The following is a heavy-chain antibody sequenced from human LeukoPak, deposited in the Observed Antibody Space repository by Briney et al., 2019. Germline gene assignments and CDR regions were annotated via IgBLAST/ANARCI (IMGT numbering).Heavy chain of an antibody. Sequence: PGGSLRLSCAASGFTFSSYSMNWVRQAPGKGLEWVAKIKADGGEKDHVASVKGRFTISRDNAKNSLYLQMNSLRVEDTAVYYCARDRIYYDSSGYYRYFDYWGQGTLVTVSS. CDR3: ARDRIYYDSSGYYRYFDY. D-gene: IGHD3-22*01. J-gene: IGHJ4*02. V-gene: IGHV3-7*01. CDR2: IKADGGEK. CDR1: GFTFSSYS.